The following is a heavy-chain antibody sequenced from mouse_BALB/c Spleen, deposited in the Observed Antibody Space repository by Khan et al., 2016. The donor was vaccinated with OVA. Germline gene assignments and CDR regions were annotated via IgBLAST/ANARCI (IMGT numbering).Heavy chain of an antibody. Sequence: QMQLEESGPGLVAPSQSLSITCTVSGFSLTSYGVNWVRQPPGKGLEWLGVIWGDGSTNYHSALISRLSIFKDNSKSHVFLKLNSLQTDDTATYYCAKWGDGSTYAMDYWGQGTSVTVSS. D-gene: IGHD2-3*01. J-gene: IGHJ4*01. V-gene: IGHV2-3*01. CDR3: AKWGDGSTYAMDY. CDR1: GFSLTSYG. CDR2: IWGDGST.